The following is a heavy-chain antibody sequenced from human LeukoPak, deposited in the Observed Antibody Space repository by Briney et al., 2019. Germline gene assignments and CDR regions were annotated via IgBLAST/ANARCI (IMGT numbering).Heavy chain of an antibody. J-gene: IGHJ4*02. CDR1: GFTFSSYA. Sequence: PGGSLRLFCAASGFTFSSYAMSWVRQAPGKGLEWVSAISGSGGSTYCADSVKGRFTISRDNSKNTLYLQMNSLRAEDTAVYYCAKDRFWGYSGHDESGADYWGQGTLVTVSS. CDR3: AKDRFWGYSGHDESGADY. D-gene: IGHD5-12*01. CDR2: ISGSGGST. V-gene: IGHV3-23*01.